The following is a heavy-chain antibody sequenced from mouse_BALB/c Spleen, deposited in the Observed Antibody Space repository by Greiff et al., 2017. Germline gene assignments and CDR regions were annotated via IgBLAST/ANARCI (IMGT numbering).Heavy chain of an antibody. J-gene: IGHJ2*01. D-gene: IGHD2-4*01. CDR1: GYSFTGYF. CDR3: AKGISFDY. CDR2: INPYNGDT. V-gene: IGHV1-20*02. Sequence: EVQLHQSGPELVKPGASVKISCKASGYSFTGYFMNWVMQSHGKSLEWIGRINPYNGDTFYNQKFKGKATLTVDKSSSTAHMELRSLASEDSAVYYCAKGISFDYWGQGTTLTVSS.